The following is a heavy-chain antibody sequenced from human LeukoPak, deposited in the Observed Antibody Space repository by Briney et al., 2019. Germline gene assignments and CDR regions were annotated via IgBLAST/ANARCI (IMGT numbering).Heavy chain of an antibody. V-gene: IGHV1-2*02. CDR2: INPNSGAT. D-gene: IGHD3-22*01. CDR3: ATFLGSSGYHFDY. Sequence: ASVKVSCKASENTFTVYYVHWVRQAPGQGLEWMGWINPNSGATKYVQKFQGRVTMTRDTSIKTAYMELSRLTSDDTAVYYCATFLGSSGYHFDYWGQGTLVTVSS. CDR1: ENTFTVYY. J-gene: IGHJ4*02.